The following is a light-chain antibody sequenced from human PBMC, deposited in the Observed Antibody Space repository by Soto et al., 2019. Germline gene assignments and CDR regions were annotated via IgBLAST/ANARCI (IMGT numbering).Light chain of an antibody. J-gene: IGKJ1*01. Sequence: EIVLTQSPGTLSLSPGERATLSCRASQSVSSSYLAWYQQKPGQAPRLLIYGASSRATGIPDRFSGSGSGTDFALTISGLEHEDLAVNYSQPYGSSLRTFCQRTKVESK. CDR1: QSVSSSY. V-gene: IGKV3-20*01. CDR3: QPYGSSLRT. CDR2: GAS.